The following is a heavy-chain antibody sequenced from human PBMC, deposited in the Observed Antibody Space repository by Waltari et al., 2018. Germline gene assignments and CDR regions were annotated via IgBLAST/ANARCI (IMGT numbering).Heavy chain of an antibody. CDR3: ARVPSYYYGSGSYYKNRYFDY. CDR2: ISSSSSTI. V-gene: IGHV3-48*01. D-gene: IGHD3-10*01. CDR1: GFTFSSYS. J-gene: IGHJ4*02. Sequence: EVQLVESGGGLVQPGGSLRLSCAASGFTFSSYSMNWVRRAPGKGLEWVSYISSSSSTIYYADSVKGRFTISRDNAKNSLYLQMNSLRAEDTAVYYCARVPSYYYGSGSYYKNRYFDYWGQGTLVTVSS.